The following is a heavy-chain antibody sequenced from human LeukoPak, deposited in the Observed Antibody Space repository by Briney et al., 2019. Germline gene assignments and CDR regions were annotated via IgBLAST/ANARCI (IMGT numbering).Heavy chain of an antibody. CDR3: ARGGGLDV. J-gene: IGHJ6*02. CDR2: IKKDGSEK. Sequence: GGSLRLSCAASGFTFSSYWMNWVRQAPGKGLEWVAIIKKDGSEKYYVDSMKGRFTISRDNAKNSLFLQMNSLRAEDTAVYFCARGGGLDVWSQGATVTVSS. CDR1: GFTFSSYW. V-gene: IGHV3-7*03. D-gene: IGHD3-16*01.